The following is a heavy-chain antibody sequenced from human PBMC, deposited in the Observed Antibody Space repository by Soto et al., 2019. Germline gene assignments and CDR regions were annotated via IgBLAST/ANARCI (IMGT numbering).Heavy chain of an antibody. Sequence: QVQLMESGGGVVQPGGSLRLSCTASGFIYNDCGMNWVRQSPGKGLEWVAVIWHDGSDEHYADSVKGRFTISRDNSKNMLYLQMNSLRAEDTAVYYCARVPMTRVTRWTWFDPWGQGTLVTVSS. J-gene: IGHJ5*02. CDR3: ARVPMTRVTRWTWFDP. V-gene: IGHV3-33*01. CDR1: GFIYNDCG. CDR2: IWHDGSDE. D-gene: IGHD4-17*01.